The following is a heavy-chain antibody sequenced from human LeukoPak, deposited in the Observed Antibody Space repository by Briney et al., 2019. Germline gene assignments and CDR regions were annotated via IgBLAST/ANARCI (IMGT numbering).Heavy chain of an antibody. J-gene: IGHJ4*02. CDR3: ARDKWQQLVDY. V-gene: IGHV3-21*01. CDR2: ISSSSSYI. D-gene: IGHD6-13*01. Sequence: PGGSLRLSCAASGFTFSSYSMNWVRQAPGKGLEWVSSISSSSSYIYYADSVKGRFTISRDNAKNSLYLQMSSLRAEDTAVYYCARDKWQQLVDYWGQGTLVTVSS. CDR1: GFTFSSYS.